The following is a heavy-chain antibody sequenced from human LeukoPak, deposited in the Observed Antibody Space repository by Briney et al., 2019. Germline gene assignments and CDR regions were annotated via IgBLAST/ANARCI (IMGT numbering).Heavy chain of an antibody. Sequence: PGGSLRLSCAVSGFTFSIYSMNSVCQAPGKGLEWVSYISSSSSTIYYADSVKGRFTISRDNAKNSLYLQMNSLRAEDTAVYYCARGSLFKCRSTICTSYWGQGTLVTVSS. J-gene: IGHJ4*02. CDR3: ARGSLFKCRSTICTSY. V-gene: IGHV3-48*01. CDR1: GFTFSIYS. CDR2: ISSSSSTI. D-gene: IGHD2-2*01.